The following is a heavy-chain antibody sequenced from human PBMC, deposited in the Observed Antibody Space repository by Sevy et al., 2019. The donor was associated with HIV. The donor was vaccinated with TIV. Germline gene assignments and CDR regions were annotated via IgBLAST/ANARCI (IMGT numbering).Heavy chain of an antibody. CDR2: ISDDGSNK. Sequence: GGSLRLSCAASGFTFSSYDMHWVRQAPGKGLEWVAVISDDGSNKYYADSVKGRFTISRDNSKNTLYLQMNSLRAEDTAVYYCARDLNILTGYYNGGLDPWGQGTLVTVSS. CDR1: GFTFSSYD. J-gene: IGHJ5*02. V-gene: IGHV3-30-3*01. D-gene: IGHD3-9*01. CDR3: ARDLNILTGYYNGGLDP.